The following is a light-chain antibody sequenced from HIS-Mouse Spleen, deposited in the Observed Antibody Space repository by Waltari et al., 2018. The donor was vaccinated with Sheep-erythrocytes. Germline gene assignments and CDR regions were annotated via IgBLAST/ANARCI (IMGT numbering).Light chain of an antibody. Sequence: QSALTQPRSVSGSPGQSVTISCTGTSSDVGGYNYVSWYQQHPGKAPKLMIYDVSKQPSGVPDRFSCSKSGSTASLTISGLQAEDEADYYCCSYAGSYNHVFATGTKVTVL. V-gene: IGLV2-11*01. CDR3: CSYAGSYNHV. CDR2: DVS. J-gene: IGLJ1*01. CDR1: SSDVGGYNY.